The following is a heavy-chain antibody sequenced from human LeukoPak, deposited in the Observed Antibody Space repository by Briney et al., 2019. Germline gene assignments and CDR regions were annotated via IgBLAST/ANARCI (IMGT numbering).Heavy chain of an antibody. CDR2: ISGSGGST. J-gene: IGHJ4*02. CDR1: GFTFSSYA. V-gene: IGHV3-23*01. D-gene: IGHD1-26*01. CDR3: AKDDTLGSYSH. Sequence: GGSLRLSCAASGFTFSSYAMSWVRQAPGKGLEWVSAISGSGGSTYYADSVKGRFTITRDNSKNTLYLQMNSLRAEDTAVYYCAKDDTLGSYSHWGQGTLVTVSS.